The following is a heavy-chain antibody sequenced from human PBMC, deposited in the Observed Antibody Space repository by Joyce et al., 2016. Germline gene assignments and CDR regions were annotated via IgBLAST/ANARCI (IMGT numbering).Heavy chain of an antibody. D-gene: IGHD3-10*01. Sequence: EVQVAEYGGGLVKPGGSLRLSCAASGFTFNVAWMTWVRQAPGKGLEGVGRNKSKTSGETKEYAAPGKGRFTNSRDYSKNTVSLQMNRLRTEDTAVYFCAADGAEVGFGELDHWGQGTLVTVSS. CDR2: NKSKTSGETK. J-gene: IGHJ4*02. CDR3: AADGAEVGFGELDH. CDR1: GFTFNVAW. V-gene: IGHV3-15*01.